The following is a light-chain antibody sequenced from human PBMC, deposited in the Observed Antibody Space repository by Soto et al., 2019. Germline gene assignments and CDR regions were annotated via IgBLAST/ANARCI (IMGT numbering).Light chain of an antibody. CDR1: QSISSW. J-gene: IGKJ3*01. CDR3: QQYNSYLLS. V-gene: IGKV1-5*01. Sequence: DIQMTQSPSTLSASVGDRVTITCRASQSISSWLAWYQQKPGKAPKVLIYDASSLESGVPSRFSGSGSGTEFTLTISSLQPDDFATYYYQQYNSYLLSFGPGTKVDIK. CDR2: DAS.